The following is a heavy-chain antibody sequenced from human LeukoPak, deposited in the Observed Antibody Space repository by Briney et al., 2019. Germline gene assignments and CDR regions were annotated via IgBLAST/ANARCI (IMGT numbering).Heavy chain of an antibody. J-gene: IGHJ3*01. CDR3: VRDLHWGGFDV. V-gene: IGHV3-30*03. D-gene: IGHD7-27*01. CDR2: ISYDGSNK. Sequence: GGSLRLSCAASRFTFSNYGMHWVRQAPGKGLEWVAVISYDGSNKYYADSVKGRFTISRDNSKNTLYLQMNSLRAEDTAVYYCVRDLHWGGFDVWGQGTMVTVSS. CDR1: RFTFSNYG.